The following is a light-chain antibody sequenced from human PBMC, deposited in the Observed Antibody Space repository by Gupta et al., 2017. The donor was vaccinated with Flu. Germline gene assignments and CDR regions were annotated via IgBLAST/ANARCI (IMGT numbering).Light chain of an antibody. CDR2: TAS. V-gene: IGKV1-39*01. Sequence: SSLSASVGDRVTITCRASQSISTSLNWYQQKPGKAPKLLLYTASSLQSGVPARFSGSGSGTDFTLTISSLQPEDFAAYYCQQSYSTPPDTFGQGTRVEIK. J-gene: IGKJ1*01. CDR1: QSISTS. CDR3: QQSYSTPPDT.